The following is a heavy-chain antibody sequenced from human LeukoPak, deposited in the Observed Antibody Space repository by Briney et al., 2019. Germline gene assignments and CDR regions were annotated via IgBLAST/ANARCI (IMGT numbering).Heavy chain of an antibody. D-gene: IGHD7-27*01. CDR2: ISYDGSNK. CDR3: ARDGESPY. Sequence: GGSLRLSCAASGFTFSSYAMHWVRQAPGKGLEWVAVISYDGSNKYYADSVKGRFTISRDNSKNTLYLQMNSLRAEDTAVYYCARDGESPYWGQGTLVTVPS. CDR1: GFTFSSYA. V-gene: IGHV3-30-3*01. J-gene: IGHJ4*02.